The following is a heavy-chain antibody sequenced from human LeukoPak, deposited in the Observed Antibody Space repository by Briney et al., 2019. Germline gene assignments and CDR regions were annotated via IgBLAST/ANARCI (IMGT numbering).Heavy chain of an antibody. D-gene: IGHD3-3*01. CDR1: GGSFSGYY. J-gene: IGHJ4*02. CDR3: ARDRSDVGWSGYYNRPHDY. V-gene: IGHV4-34*01. Sequence: SETLSLTCAVYGGSFSGYYWSWIRQPPGKGLEWIGEINHSGSTNYNPSLKSQVTISVDTSKNQFSLKLSSVTAADTAVYYRARDRSDVGWSGYYNRPHDYWGQGTLVTVSS. CDR2: INHSGST.